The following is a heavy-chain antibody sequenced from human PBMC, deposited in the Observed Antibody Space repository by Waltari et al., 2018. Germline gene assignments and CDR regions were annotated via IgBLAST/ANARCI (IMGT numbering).Heavy chain of an antibody. D-gene: IGHD6-13*01. CDR2: IYYSGST. J-gene: IGHJ2*01. V-gene: IGHV4-59*01. CDR3: ARSKQQLPHYWYFDL. CDR1: GGSISSYY. Sequence: QVQLQESGPGLVKPSETLSLTCTVSGGSISSYYWSWIRQPPGKGLEWIGYIYYSGSTNYNPSLKSRVTISVDTSKNQFSLKLSSVTAADTAVYYCARSKQQLPHYWYFDLWGRGTLVTVSS.